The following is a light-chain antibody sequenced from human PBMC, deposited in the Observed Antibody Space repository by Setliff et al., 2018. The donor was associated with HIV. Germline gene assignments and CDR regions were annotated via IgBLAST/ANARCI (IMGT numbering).Light chain of an antibody. CDR3: QSYDSSLSGSV. V-gene: IGLV1-40*01. J-gene: IGLJ1*01. CDR2: SNT. CDR1: SSNIGAGFD. Sequence: VSGAPGQRVTISCTGSSSNIGAGFDVHWYQQPPGTAPKLLIYSNTNRPSGVPDRFSGSKSGTSASLAITGLQAEDEADYYCQSYDSSLSGSVFGAGTKVTVL.